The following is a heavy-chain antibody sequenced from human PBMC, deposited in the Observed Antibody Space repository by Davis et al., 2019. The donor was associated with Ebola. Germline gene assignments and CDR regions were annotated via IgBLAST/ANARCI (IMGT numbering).Heavy chain of an antibody. Sequence: GGSLRLSCAASGFTFSSYAMSWVRQALGKGLEWVSAISGSGGSTYYADSVKGRFTISRDNSKNTLYLQMNSLRAEDTAVYYCAKDLTLWFGELDYWGQGTLVTVSS. CDR1: GFTFSSYA. V-gene: IGHV3-23*01. CDR3: AKDLTLWFGELDY. D-gene: IGHD3-10*01. J-gene: IGHJ4*02. CDR2: ISGSGGST.